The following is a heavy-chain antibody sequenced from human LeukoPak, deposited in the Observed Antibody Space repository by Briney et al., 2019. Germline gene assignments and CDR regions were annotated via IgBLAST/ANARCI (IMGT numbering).Heavy chain of an antibody. CDR2: ISPYNGNT. V-gene: IGHV1-18*01. J-gene: IGHJ4*02. CDR3: AKAVTPIAMYYFDY. Sequence: ASVKVSCKASGYTFTTSGISWVRQAPGQGLEWMGWISPYNGNTNYAQKFQGRVTMTRDTSISTAYMELSRLRSDDTAVYYCAKAVTPIAMYYFDYWGQGTLVTVSS. CDR1: GYTFTTSG.